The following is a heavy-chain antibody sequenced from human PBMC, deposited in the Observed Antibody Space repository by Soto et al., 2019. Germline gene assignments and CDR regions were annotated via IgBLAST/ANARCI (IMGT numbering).Heavy chain of an antibody. CDR2: IYHSGST. Sequence: PSETLSLTCAVSGGSISSGGYSWSWIRQPPGKGLEWIGYIYHSGSTYYNPSLKSRVTISVDRSKNQFSLKLSSVTAADTAVYYCARDGSKMYYYDSSWGQGTLVTVSS. D-gene: IGHD3-22*01. CDR3: ARDGSKMYYYDSS. V-gene: IGHV4-30-2*01. J-gene: IGHJ4*02. CDR1: GGSISSGGYS.